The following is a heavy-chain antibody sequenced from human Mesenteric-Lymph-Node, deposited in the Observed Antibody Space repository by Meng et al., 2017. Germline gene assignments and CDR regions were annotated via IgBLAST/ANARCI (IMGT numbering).Heavy chain of an antibody. CDR3: ARGFGYSSSWYNSSDP. CDR2: INPNSGGT. V-gene: IGHV1-2*02. J-gene: IGHJ5*02. Sequence: ASVKVSCKASGYTFTGYYMHWVRQAPGQGLEWMGWINPNSGGTNYAQKFQGRVTMTRDTSISTAYMELSRLRSDDTAVYYCARGFGYSSSWYNSSDPWGQGTLVTVSS. D-gene: IGHD6-13*01. CDR1: GYTFTGYY.